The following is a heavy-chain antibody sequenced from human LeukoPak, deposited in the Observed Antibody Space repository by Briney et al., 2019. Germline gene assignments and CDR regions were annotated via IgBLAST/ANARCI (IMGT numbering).Heavy chain of an antibody. Sequence: ASVKVSCKASVYTFTGYYMHLVRQAPGQGLEWMGWINPNSGGTNYAQKFQGRVTMTRDTSISTAYMELSRLRSDDTAVYYCARTRTMVRGVTAYNWFDPWGQGTLVTVSS. CDR2: INPNSGGT. V-gene: IGHV1-2*02. D-gene: IGHD3-10*01. J-gene: IGHJ5*02. CDR1: VYTFTGYY. CDR3: ARTRTMVRGVTAYNWFDP.